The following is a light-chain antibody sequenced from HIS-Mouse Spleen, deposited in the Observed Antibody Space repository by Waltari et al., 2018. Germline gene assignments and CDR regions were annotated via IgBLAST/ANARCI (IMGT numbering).Light chain of an antibody. CDR1: SSNIGSTY. Sequence: QSVLTQPPSASGTPGQRVTIPCSGSSSNIGSTYVYWYQQLPGTAPKLPLYRNKQRPSGVPDRFSGSKSGTSASLAISGLRSEDEADYYCAAWDDSLSGHVVFGGGTKLTVL. J-gene: IGLJ2*01. CDR3: AAWDDSLSGHVV. CDR2: RNK. V-gene: IGLV1-47*01.